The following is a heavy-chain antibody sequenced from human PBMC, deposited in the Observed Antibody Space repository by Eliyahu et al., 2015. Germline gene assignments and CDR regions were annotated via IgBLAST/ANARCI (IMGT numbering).Heavy chain of an antibody. CDR3: TSLFTPTTVTTFAAFDI. D-gene: IGHD4-17*01. V-gene: IGHV3-73*01. Sequence: EVQLVESGGGXVQPGGXLXLSCAXSGFPFRXLAVHWVRQASGKGLGWVGRIRSKANSYATAYAASVKGRFTISRDDSKNTAYLQMNSLKTEDTAVYYCTSLFTPTTVTTFAAFDIWGQGTMVTVSS. CDR1: GFPFRXLA. J-gene: IGHJ3*02. CDR2: IRSKANSYAT.